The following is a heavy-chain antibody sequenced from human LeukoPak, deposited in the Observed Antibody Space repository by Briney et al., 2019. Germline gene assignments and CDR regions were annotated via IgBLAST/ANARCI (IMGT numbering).Heavy chain of an antibody. CDR2: ISYSGST. CDR3: ARLGPAAGTSFDY. V-gene: IGHV4-59*08. Sequence: PSETLSLTCTVSAGSISNYYWSWIRQPPGKGLEWIGYISYSGSTNYNPSLKSRVTISVDTSKNQFSLKLSSVTAADTAVYYCARLGPAAGTSFDYRGQGTLVTVSS. J-gene: IGHJ4*02. D-gene: IGHD6-13*01. CDR1: AGSISNYY.